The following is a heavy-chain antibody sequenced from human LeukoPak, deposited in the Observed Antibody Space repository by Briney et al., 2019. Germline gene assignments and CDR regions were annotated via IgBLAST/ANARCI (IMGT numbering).Heavy chain of an antibody. J-gene: IGHJ4*02. V-gene: IGHV1-69*13. CDR1: GGTFSSYT. D-gene: IGHD3-10*01. CDR2: IIPIFGSA. CDR3: ATATMVRDVHFDY. Sequence: ASVKISCKASGGTFSSYTITWVRQAPRQGLEWMGGIIPIFGSANYAQKFQGRVTITADESTSTAYMELSSLGSEDTAVYYCATATMVRDVHFDYWGQGTLVTVSS.